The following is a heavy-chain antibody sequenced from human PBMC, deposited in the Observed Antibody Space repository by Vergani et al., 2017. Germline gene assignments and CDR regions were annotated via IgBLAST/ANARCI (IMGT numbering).Heavy chain of an antibody. Sequence: QVQLVQSGAEVQKPGSSVKLSCKASGGTFSSYAISWVRQAPVQGFEWMGKIISILGIANYAQEFQGRVTIATYKSTGTAYMERSSVRYEDTAVYYCARAKNGKRREDLDDWGQGTLVTVSS. D-gene: IGHD1-1*01. V-gene: IGHV1-69*04. CDR2: IISILGIA. CDR1: GGTFSSYA. CDR3: ARAKNGKRREDLDD. J-gene: IGHJ4*02.